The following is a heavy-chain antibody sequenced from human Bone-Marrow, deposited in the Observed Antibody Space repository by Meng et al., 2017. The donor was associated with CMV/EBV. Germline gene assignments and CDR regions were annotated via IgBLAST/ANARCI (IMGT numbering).Heavy chain of an antibody. D-gene: IGHD2-8*01. Sequence: GGSLRLSCAASGFTFSSYWMSWVRQAPGKGLEWVANIKQDGSEKYYVDSVKGRFTISRDNAKNSLYLQMNSLRAEDTAVYYCARVMGGREGYYYYGMDVWGQGNTVTVSS. CDR1: GFTFSSYW. J-gene: IGHJ6*02. CDR2: IKQDGSEK. CDR3: ARVMGGREGYYYYGMDV. V-gene: IGHV3-7*01.